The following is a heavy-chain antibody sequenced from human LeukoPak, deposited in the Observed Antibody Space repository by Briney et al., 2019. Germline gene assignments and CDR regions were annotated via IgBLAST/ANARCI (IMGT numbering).Heavy chain of an antibody. CDR2: INHSGYT. Sequence: PSETLSLTCAVSGVSFDDYYWSWVRRIPGKGLEWIGEINHSGYTNDSPSLKSRVTLSIDTSRKQFSLNLRSVTVADAGIYYCTRMTTGHDYWGQGTLVTVSS. CDR1: GVSFDDYY. J-gene: IGHJ4*02. CDR3: TRMTTGHDY. V-gene: IGHV4-34*01. D-gene: IGHD4-17*01.